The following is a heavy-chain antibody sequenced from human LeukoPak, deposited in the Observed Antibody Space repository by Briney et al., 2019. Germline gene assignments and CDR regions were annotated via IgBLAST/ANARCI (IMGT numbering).Heavy chain of an antibody. CDR2: FDPEDGET. Sequence: GASVEVSCKVSGYTLTELSMHWVRQAPGKGLEWMGGFDPEDGETIYAQKFQGRFTMTEDTSTDTAYMELRSLRSEDTAVYYCATRVDTAMVTYYGMDVWGQGTTVTVSS. CDR3: ATRVDTAMVTYYGMDV. CDR1: GYTLTELS. D-gene: IGHD5-18*01. V-gene: IGHV1-24*01. J-gene: IGHJ6*02.